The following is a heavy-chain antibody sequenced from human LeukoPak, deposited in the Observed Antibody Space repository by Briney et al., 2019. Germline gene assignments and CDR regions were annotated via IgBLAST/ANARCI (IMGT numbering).Heavy chain of an antibody. D-gene: IGHD3-10*01. CDR3: TRGGYGSGNYYAIHY. J-gene: IGHJ4*02. V-gene: IGHV3-49*04. CDR1: GFMFGDYA. CDR2: IRSKTYGGTT. Sequence: SLRLSCIASGFMFGDYAMSWVRQAPGKGLEWVGIIRSKTYGGTTEYAASVKGRFTISRDDSYNIAYLQMNSLKSDDTAVYYCTRGGYGSGNYYAIHYWGQGTLVTVSS.